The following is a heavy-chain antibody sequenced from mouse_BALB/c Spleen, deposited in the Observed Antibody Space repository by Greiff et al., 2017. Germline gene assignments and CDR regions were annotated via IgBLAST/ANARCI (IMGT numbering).Heavy chain of an antibody. J-gene: IGHJ3*01. CDR2: IHPSDSET. D-gene: IGHD1-1*01. V-gene: IGHV1-59*01. CDR1: GYTFTSYW. CDR3: ARWDYYGSSSAWFAY. Sequence: VKLQESGTVLARPGASVKMSCKASGYTFTSYWMHWVKQRPGQGLEWIGMIHPSDSETRLNQKFKDKATLTVDKSSSTAYMQLSSPTSEDSAVYYCARWDYYGSSSAWFAYWGQGTLVTVSA.